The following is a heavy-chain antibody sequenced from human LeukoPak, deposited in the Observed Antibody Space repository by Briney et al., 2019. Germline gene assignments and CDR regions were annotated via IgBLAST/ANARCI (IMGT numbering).Heavy chain of an antibody. CDR1: GFTFNMYW. CDR2: INKDGSDK. V-gene: IGHV3-7*01. D-gene: IGHD4-23*01. J-gene: IGHJ4*02. CDR3: ARDAGYGGNSDY. Sequence: SGGSLRFSCAASGFTFNMYWMTGVRQAPGKGLESVAYINKDGSDKYYVDSVKGRFTVSRDNAKNSLYLQMNSLRAEDTAVYYCARDAGYGGNSDYWGQGTLVTVSS.